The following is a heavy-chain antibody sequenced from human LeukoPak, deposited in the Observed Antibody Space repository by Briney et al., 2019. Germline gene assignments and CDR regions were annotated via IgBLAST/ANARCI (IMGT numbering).Heavy chain of an antibody. CDR2: FDPEDGET. Sequence: ASVKVSCKVSGYTLTELSMHWVRQAPGKGLEWMGGFDPEDGETIYAQKFQGRVTMTEDTSTDTAYMELSSLRSEDTAAYYCATGPRSVWDYFDYWGQGTLVTVSS. CDR1: GYTLTELS. J-gene: IGHJ4*02. D-gene: IGHD2-8*01. CDR3: ATGPRSVWDYFDY. V-gene: IGHV1-24*01.